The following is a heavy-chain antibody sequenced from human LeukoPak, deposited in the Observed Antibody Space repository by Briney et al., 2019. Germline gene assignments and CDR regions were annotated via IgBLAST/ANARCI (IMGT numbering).Heavy chain of an antibody. CDR3: APRCCGVDV. CDR1: EFTFSSFT. CDR2: ITDYGHYT. J-gene: IGHJ6*02. D-gene: IGHD2-21*01. V-gene: IGHV3-23*01. Sequence: GGSLRLSCAAAEFTFSSFTMMWVRQAPGKGLELVSAITDYGHYTYYADSVRDRFTISRDNSKSTLYLQMNSLRAEDTAVYYCAPRCCGVDVWGQGTTVTVSS.